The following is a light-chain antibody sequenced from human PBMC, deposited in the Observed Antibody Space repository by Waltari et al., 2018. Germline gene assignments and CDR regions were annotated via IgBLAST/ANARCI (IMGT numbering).Light chain of an antibody. CDR1: QSVSSN. CDR2: GAS. CDR3: QQYNNWAPLT. J-gene: IGKJ4*01. Sequence: DIVMTQSPATLSVSPGERATLSCRASQSVSSNLAWYQQKPGQAPRLLIYGASTRATGITARFSGSGSGTEFTLTISSLQSEDFAVYYCQQYNNWAPLTFGGGTKVEIK. V-gene: IGKV3-15*01.